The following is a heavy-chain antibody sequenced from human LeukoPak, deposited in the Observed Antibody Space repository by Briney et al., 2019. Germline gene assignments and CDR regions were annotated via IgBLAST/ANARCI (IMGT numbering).Heavy chain of an antibody. D-gene: IGHD3-22*01. J-gene: IGHJ3*02. CDR3: ARRPSTYYYDSSGYSAAFDI. CDR1: GFTFSDYY. V-gene: IGHV3-11*01. CDR2: ISSSGSTI. Sequence: GGSLRLSCAASGFTFSDYYMSWIRQAPGKGLEWVSYISSSGSTIYYADSVKGRFTISRDNAKNSLYLQMNSLRAEETAVYYCARRPSTYYYDSSGYSAAFDIWGQGTMVTVSS.